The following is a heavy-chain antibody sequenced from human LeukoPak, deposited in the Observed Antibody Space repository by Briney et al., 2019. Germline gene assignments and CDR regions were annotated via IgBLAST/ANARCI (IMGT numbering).Heavy chain of an antibody. CDR3: ARGAGVVVIASFDY. V-gene: IGHV3-48*03. Sequence: GGSLRLSCAASGFTFSSYEMNWVRQAPGKGLEWVSYISSSGSTICYADSVKGRFTISRDNAKNSLYLQMNSLRAEDTAVYYCARGAGVVVIASFDYWGQGTLVTVSS. J-gene: IGHJ4*02. D-gene: IGHD2-21*01. CDR1: GFTFSSYE. CDR2: ISSSGSTI.